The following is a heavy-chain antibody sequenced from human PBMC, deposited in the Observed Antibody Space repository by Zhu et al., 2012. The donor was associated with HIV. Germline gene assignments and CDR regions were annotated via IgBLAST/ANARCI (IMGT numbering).Heavy chain of an antibody. V-gene: IGHV4-39*07. CDR3: ARQDYYDPFNWFDP. CDR2: IYYSGST. CDR1: GGSISSSSYY. D-gene: IGHD3-22*01. J-gene: IGHJ5*02. Sequence: QVQLQESGPGLVKPSETLSLTCTVSGGSISSSSYYWGWIRQPPGKGLEWIGSIYYSGSTYYNPSLKSRVTISVDTSKNQFSLKLSSVTAADTAVYYCARQDYYDPFNWFDPGAREPWSPSPQ.